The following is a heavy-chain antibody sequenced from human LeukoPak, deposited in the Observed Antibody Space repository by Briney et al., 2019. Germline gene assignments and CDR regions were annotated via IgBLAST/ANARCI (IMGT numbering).Heavy chain of an antibody. Sequence: PGGSLRLSCVASGFPFSKYDMYWVHQAAGRGLEWVSALGTNGDTYYLGSVRGRFTISRENGKNSLYLQMNSLRVDDTAVYYCAREWRGIASHYHGMDVWGQGTTVTVSS. CDR2: LGTNGDT. CDR1: GFPFSKYD. D-gene: IGHD6-6*01. CDR3: AREWRGIASHYHGMDV. J-gene: IGHJ6*02. V-gene: IGHV3-13*01.